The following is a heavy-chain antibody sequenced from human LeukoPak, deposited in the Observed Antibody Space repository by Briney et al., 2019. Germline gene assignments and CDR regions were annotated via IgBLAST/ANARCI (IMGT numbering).Heavy chain of an antibody. V-gene: IGHV3-30*18. Sequence: PGGSLRLSRAASGFTFSSYGMHWVRQVPGKGLEWVAVISYDGSNKYYADSVKGRFTISRDNSKNTLYLQMNSLRAEDTAVYYCAKDRGYSYGSLGMDVWGQGTTVTVSS. CDR3: AKDRGYSYGSLGMDV. D-gene: IGHD5-18*01. CDR1: GFTFSSYG. J-gene: IGHJ6*02. CDR2: ISYDGSNK.